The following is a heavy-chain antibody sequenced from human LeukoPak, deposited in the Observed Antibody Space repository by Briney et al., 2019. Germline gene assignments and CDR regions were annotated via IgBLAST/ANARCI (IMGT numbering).Heavy chain of an antibody. CDR3: VKGEYSSSSSFCY. CDR2: ISSNGGST. Sequence: GGSLRLSCSASGFTFSSYAMHWVRQAPGKGLEYVSAISSNGGSTYYADSVKGRFTISRDNSKNTLYLQMSSLRAEDTAVYYCVKGEYSSSSSFCYWGQGTLVTVSS. D-gene: IGHD6-6*01. V-gene: IGHV3-64D*06. CDR1: GFTFSSYA. J-gene: IGHJ4*02.